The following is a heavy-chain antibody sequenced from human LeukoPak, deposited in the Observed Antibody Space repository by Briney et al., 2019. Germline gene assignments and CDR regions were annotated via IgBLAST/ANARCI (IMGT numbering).Heavy chain of an antibody. CDR1: GGSISSYY. CDR2: ICYSGST. J-gene: IGHJ6*02. Sequence: SETLSLTCTVSGGSISSYYWSWIRQPPGKGLEWIGYICYSGSTNYNPSLKSRVTISVDTSKNQFSLKLSSVTAADTAVYYCARVLGGSSSYYYYGMDVWGQGTTVTVSS. D-gene: IGHD6-6*01. V-gene: IGHV4-59*12. CDR3: ARVLGGSSSYYYYGMDV.